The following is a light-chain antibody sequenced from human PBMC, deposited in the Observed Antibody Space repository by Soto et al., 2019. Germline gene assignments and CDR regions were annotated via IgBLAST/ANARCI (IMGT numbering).Light chain of an antibody. V-gene: IGKV1-5*03. CDR1: QSINNW. J-gene: IGKJ1*01. CDR3: QQYNGYSRT. Sequence: DIQMTQSPSTLSASVGDRVTITCRASQSINNWLAWYQQKPGKAPKLLIYKTSSLESGVPLRFSGSVSGTEFTLTISSLQPDDLATYYCQQYNGYSRTFGQGTKVEIK. CDR2: KTS.